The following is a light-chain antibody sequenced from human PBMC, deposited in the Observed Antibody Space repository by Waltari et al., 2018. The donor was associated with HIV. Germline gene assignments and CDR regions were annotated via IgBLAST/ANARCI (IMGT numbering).Light chain of an antibody. CDR2: SNN. CDR3: AAWDDSLIGPV. Sequence: QSVLTQPPSASGTPGQRVTISCSGSSSNIGSNTVNWYQQLPGTAPKLLIHSNNQRPSGVPDRLAGSKAGTSASLAISGLQSEDEANYYCAAWDDSLIGPVFGGGTKLTVL. V-gene: IGLV1-44*01. CDR1: SSNIGSNT. J-gene: IGLJ3*02.